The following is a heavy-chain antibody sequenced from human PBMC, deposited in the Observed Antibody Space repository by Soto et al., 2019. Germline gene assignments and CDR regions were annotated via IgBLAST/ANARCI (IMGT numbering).Heavy chain of an antibody. CDR1: GYTFTSYY. J-gene: IGHJ6*02. CDR2: INPSGGST. D-gene: IGHD6-13*01. CDR3: ARDGGEQQLVRGYYYYGMDV. V-gene: IGHV1-46*01. Sequence: QVQLVQSGAEVKKPGASVKVSCKASGYTFTSYYMHWVRQAPGQGLEWMGIINPSGGSTSYAQKFQGRVTMTRDTSTSTGYMELSSLRSEDTAVYYCARDGGEQQLVRGYYYYGMDVWGQGTTVTVSS.